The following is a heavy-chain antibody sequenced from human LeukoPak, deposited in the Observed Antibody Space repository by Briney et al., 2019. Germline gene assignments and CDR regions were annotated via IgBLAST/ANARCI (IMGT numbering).Heavy chain of an antibody. CDR1: GYSFASYW. D-gene: IGHD2-2*01. Sequence: GESLKISCKGSGYSFASYWIGWVRQMPGKGLEWMGIIYPGDSDTRYSPSFQGQVTISADKSITTAYLQWSSLKASDTAMYYCARHEIAPGASGSWFDPWGQGTLVTVSS. J-gene: IGHJ5*02. V-gene: IGHV5-51*01. CDR2: IYPGDSDT. CDR3: ARHEIAPGASGSWFDP.